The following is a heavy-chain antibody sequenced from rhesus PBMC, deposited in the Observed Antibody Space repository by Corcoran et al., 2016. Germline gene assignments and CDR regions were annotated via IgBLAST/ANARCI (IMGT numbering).Heavy chain of an antibody. D-gene: IGHD6-31*01. Sequence: EVQLVESGGGLVQPGGSLRLSCAASGFTFSSYDMSWVRPALGKGLEWVPSICNTSKTIYYAYSLKGLFTISRDNAKNSLSLQMNSLETEDTAVYYCTRSSGWYYFDYWGQGVLVTVSS. V-gene: IGHV3S4*01. J-gene: IGHJ4*01. CDR2: ICNTSKTI. CDR1: GFTFSSYD. CDR3: TRSSGWYYFDY.